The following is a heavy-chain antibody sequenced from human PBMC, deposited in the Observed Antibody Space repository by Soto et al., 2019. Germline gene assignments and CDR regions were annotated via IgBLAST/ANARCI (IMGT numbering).Heavy chain of an antibody. CDR3: ARGYSSSWYRGDYYYYGMDV. J-gene: IGHJ6*02. V-gene: IGHV5-51*01. Sequence: PGESLKISCKGSGYSFTSYWIGWVRQMPGKGLEWMGIIYPGDSDTRYSPSFQGQVTISADKSISTAYLQWSSLKASDTAMYYCARGYSSSWYRGDYYYYGMDVWGQGTTVTVPS. D-gene: IGHD6-13*01. CDR1: GYSFTSYW. CDR2: IYPGDSDT.